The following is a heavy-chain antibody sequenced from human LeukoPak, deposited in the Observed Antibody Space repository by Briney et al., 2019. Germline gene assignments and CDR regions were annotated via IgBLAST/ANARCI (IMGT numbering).Heavy chain of an antibody. CDR3: AKDWGAVGYHMVV. D-gene: IGHD1-26*01. Sequence: GGSLRLSCTVSGFRLDVYGMHWVRHAPGKGLDWVSGFCWSSGRKGYADSAKGRFTIYRDNPKNSLYLQMNSLRAEDTALYYCAKDWGAVGYHMVVWGKGTTVTVSS. V-gene: IGHV3-9*01. J-gene: IGHJ6*03. CDR2: FCWSSGRK. CDR1: GFRLDVYG.